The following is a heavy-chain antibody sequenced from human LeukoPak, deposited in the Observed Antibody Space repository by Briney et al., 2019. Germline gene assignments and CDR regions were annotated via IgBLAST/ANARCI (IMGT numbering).Heavy chain of an antibody. Sequence: SETLSLTCAVYGGSFSGYYWSWIRQPPGKGLEWIGEINHSGSTNYNPSLKSRVTISVDTSKNQFSLKLSSVTAADTAVYYCARGAVVGWLGAYYYYYMDVWGKGTTVTVSS. CDR1: GGSFSGYY. J-gene: IGHJ6*03. D-gene: IGHD6-19*01. CDR2: INHSGST. CDR3: ARGAVVGWLGAYYYYYMDV. V-gene: IGHV4-34*01.